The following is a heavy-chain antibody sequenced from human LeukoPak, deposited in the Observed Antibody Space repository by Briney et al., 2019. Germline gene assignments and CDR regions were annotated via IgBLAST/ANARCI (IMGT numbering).Heavy chain of an antibody. CDR3: ARGRVNGYQKAGYYFDY. D-gene: IGHD5-18*01. J-gene: IGHJ4*02. V-gene: IGHV4-34*01. CDR1: GGSFSGYY. Sequence: SETLSLTCAVYGGSFSGYYWSWIRQPPGKGLEWIGEINHSGSTNYNPSLKSRVTISVDTSKNQFSLKLSSVTAADTAVYYCARGRVNGYQKAGYYFDYWGQGILVTVSS. CDR2: INHSGST.